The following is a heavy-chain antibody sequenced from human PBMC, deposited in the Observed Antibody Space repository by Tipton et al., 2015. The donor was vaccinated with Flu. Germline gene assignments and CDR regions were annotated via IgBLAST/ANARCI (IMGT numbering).Heavy chain of an antibody. CDR3: AIPETGYCSSTSCYDWFDP. CDR1: GYTFTGYY. V-gene: IGHV1-2*02. D-gene: IGHD2-2*01. Sequence: QVQLVQSGAEVKKPGASVKVSCKASGYTFTGYYMHWVRQAPEQGLEWMGWINPNSGGTNYAQKFQGRVTMTRDTSISTAYMELSRLRSDDTAVYYCAIPETGYCSSTSCYDWFDPWGQGTLVTVSS. CDR2: INPNSGGT. J-gene: IGHJ5*02.